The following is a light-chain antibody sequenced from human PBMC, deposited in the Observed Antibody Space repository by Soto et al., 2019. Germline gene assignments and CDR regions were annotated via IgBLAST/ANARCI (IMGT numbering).Light chain of an antibody. Sequence: DIQMTQSPSILSASVGDRVTITCRSSQTITNWLAWYQQKPGKAPRLLIYDASSLESWVPSRFSGSGSGTDFTLSISSLQPDDFATYYCQQYKVYSKTFGQGTKVDIK. CDR3: QQYKVYSKT. CDR2: DAS. V-gene: IGKV1-5*01. J-gene: IGKJ1*01. CDR1: QTITNW.